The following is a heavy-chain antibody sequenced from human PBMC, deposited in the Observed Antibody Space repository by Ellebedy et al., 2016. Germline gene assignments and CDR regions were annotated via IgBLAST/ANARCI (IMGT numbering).Heavy chain of an antibody. V-gene: IGHV3-64D*06. Sequence: GGSLRLSCSASGFVFSSYAMHWVRQAPGKGLEYVSAINSNGGSTYYADSVKGRFTISRDNSKNTLYLQMSSLRAEDTAVYYCARNRGYCGGDCYSSLDGMDVWGQGTTVTVSS. D-gene: IGHD2-21*02. CDR1: GFVFSSYA. J-gene: IGHJ6*02. CDR2: INSNGGST. CDR3: ARNRGYCGGDCYSSLDGMDV.